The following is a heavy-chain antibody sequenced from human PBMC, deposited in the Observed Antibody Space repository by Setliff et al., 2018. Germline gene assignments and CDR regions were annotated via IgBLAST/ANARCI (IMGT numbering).Heavy chain of an antibody. J-gene: IGHJ4*02. CDR3: ARVVGADGIGIDY. Sequence: GESLKISCQGLGYDFFGYWIAWVRQVPGKGPEWVGLIYPGDSDTRYSPSFQGQVTFSADKSISTAYLQWSSLKASGTATYYCARVVGADGIGIDYWGQGTVVTVSS. CDR2: IYPGDSDT. D-gene: IGHD2-15*01. CDR1: GYDFFGYW. V-gene: IGHV5-51*01.